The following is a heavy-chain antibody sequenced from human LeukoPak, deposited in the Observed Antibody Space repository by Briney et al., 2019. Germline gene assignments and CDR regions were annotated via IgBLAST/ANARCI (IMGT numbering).Heavy chain of an antibody. Sequence: GGSLRLSCAASGFTVSNKYMTWVRQAPGKGLEWVALISYDGSNKYYADSVKGRFTISRDNSKNTLYLQMNSLRTEDTAVYYCARGQRAHVEWSNYMDVWGKGTTVIVSS. CDR3: ARGQRAHVEWSNYMDV. V-gene: IGHV3-30*03. D-gene: IGHD3-3*01. CDR2: ISYDGSNK. CDR1: GFTVSNKY. J-gene: IGHJ6*03.